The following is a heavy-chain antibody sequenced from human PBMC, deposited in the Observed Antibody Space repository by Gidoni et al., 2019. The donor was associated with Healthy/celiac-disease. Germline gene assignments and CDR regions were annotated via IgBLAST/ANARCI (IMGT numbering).Heavy chain of an antibody. Sequence: QVQLQQWGAGLLKPSETLSLTCAVYGGSFSGYYWSWIRQPPGKGLEWSGEINHSGSTNYNPSLKSRVTISVDTSKNQFSLKLSSVTAADTAVCYGARGLRGDYEPNFDYWGQGTLVTVSS. D-gene: IGHD4-17*01. CDR2: INHSGST. J-gene: IGHJ4*02. CDR3: ARGLRGDYEPNFDY. CDR1: GGSFSGYY. V-gene: IGHV4-34*01.